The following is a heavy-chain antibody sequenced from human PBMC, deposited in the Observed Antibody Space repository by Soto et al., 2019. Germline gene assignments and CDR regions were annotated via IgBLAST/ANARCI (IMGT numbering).Heavy chain of an antibody. CDR1: GGTFSSYA. Sequence: SVKVSCKASGGTFSSYAISWVRQAPGQGLEWMGGIIPIFGTANYAQKFQGRVTITADESTSTAYMELSSLRSEDTAVYYCARGDGSSWSRGYYGMDVWGQGTTVTVS. J-gene: IGHJ6*02. V-gene: IGHV1-69*13. D-gene: IGHD6-13*01. CDR3: ARGDGSSWSRGYYGMDV. CDR2: IIPIFGTA.